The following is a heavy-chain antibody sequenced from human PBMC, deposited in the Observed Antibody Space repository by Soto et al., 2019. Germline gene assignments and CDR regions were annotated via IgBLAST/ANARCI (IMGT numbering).Heavy chain of an antibody. Sequence: EVQLVESGGGLVQPGGSLRLSCAASGVTFSAYWMSWVRQAPGKGLEWVAYIKEDGSERYSVDSVKGRFTISRDNARNSLYLQMNNLRAEDTAVYYCARDPRYCSDGICYPFCDPWGQGTRVTVSS. CDR2: IKEDGSER. CDR1: GVTFSAYW. V-gene: IGHV3-7*01. CDR3: ARDPRYCSDGICYPFCDP. D-gene: IGHD2-15*01. J-gene: IGHJ5*02.